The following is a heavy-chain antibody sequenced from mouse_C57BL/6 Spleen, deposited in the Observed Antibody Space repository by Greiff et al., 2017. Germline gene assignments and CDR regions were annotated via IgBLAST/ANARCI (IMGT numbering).Heavy chain of an antibody. J-gene: IGHJ2*01. V-gene: IGHV1-5*01. CDR2: IYPGNSDT. CDR3: TRFLGDYDEVDYFDY. Sequence: VQLQQSGTVLARPGASVKMSCKTSGYTFTSYWMHWVKQRPGQGLEWIGAIYPGNSDTSYNQKFKGKAKLTAVTSASTAYMELSSLTNKDSAVYYYTRFLGDYDEVDYFDYWGQGTTLTVSS. CDR1: GYTFTSYW. D-gene: IGHD2-4*01.